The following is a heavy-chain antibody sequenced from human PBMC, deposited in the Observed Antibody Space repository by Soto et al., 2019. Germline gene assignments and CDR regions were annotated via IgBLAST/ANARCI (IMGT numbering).Heavy chain of an antibody. V-gene: IGHV4-31*03. CDR2: IYYTGNT. CDR3: ARVPGP. CDR1: GGSISRGVTGSY. J-gene: IGHJ5*02. Sequence: SETLSLTCTVSGGSISRGVTGSYWAWIRQLPGKGLEWIGYIYYTGNTYHNPSLKSRPTISIDTSENQFSLKLTSVTAADTAVYYCARVPGPWGQGTLVPVSS.